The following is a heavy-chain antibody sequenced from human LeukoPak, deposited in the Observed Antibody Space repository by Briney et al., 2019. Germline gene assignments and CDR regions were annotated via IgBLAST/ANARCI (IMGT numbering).Heavy chain of an antibody. D-gene: IGHD3-3*01. CDR2: SGST. CDR1: GYSISSGYY. Sequence: SETLSLTCTVSGYSISSGYYWGWIRQPPGKGLEWIGSGSTYYNPSLKSRVTISVDTSKNQFSLKLSSATAADTAVYYCARGYYDFWSGYYLDYWGQGTLVTVSS. CDR3: ARGYYDFWSGYYLDY. J-gene: IGHJ4*02. V-gene: IGHV4-38-2*02.